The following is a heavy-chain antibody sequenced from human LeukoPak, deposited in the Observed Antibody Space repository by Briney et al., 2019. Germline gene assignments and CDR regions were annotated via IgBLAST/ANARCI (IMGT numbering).Heavy chain of an antibody. D-gene: IGHD3-16*01. J-gene: IGHJ4*02. V-gene: IGHV3-7*01. CDR1: KFTFTFSSSW. CDR2: IQPDGSEQ. Sequence: GGSLRLSCAVSKFTFTFSSSWMSWVRQAPGKGLEWVGNIQPDGSEQYPVDSVKGRFTISRDNARKLVFLQMNSLRVEDTAVYYCASLRILTWTLDYWGQGTLVTVSP. CDR3: ASLRILTWTLDY.